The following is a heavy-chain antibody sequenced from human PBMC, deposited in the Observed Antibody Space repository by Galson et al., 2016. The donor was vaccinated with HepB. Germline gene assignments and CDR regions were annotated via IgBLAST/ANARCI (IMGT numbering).Heavy chain of an antibody. J-gene: IGHJ4*02. D-gene: IGHD6-13*01. CDR3: GRAGYTGSWIDN. Sequence: SLRLSCAASGFTFSDYYMSWIRQAPGQGLEWISHISTSSSYTNYGASVKGRFTISRDNAKNSLYLQMNSLRAEDTGVYYCGRAGYTGSWIDNWGQGTLVTVSS. V-gene: IGHV3-11*06. CDR1: GFTFSDYY. CDR2: ISTSSSYT.